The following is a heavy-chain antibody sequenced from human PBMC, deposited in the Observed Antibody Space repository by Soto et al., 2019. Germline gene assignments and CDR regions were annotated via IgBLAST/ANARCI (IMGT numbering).Heavy chain of an antibody. V-gene: IGHV3-48*01. CDR1: GFTFSSYS. CDR3: ASDRGCSSTSCPHVYYYYYYMDV. CDR2: ISSSSSTI. D-gene: IGHD2-2*01. J-gene: IGHJ6*03. Sequence: GGSLRLSCAASGFTFSSYSMNWVRQAPGKGLEWVSYISSSSSTIYYADSVKGRFTISRDNAMNSLYLQMNSLRAEDTAVYYCASDRGCSSTSCPHVYYYYYYMDVWGKGTTVTVSS.